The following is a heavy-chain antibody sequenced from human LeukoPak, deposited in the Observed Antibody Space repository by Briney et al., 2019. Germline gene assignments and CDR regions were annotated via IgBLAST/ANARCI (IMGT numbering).Heavy chain of an antibody. Sequence: PGGSLRLSCAASGFTFSSYAMSWVRQAPEKGLEWVSAISGSGGSTYYADSVKGRFTISRDNSKNTLYLQMNSLRAEDTAVYYCAKDGYGDYSYYYYGMDVWGKGTTVTVSS. CDR3: AKDGYGDYSYYYYGMDV. CDR1: GFTFSSYA. J-gene: IGHJ6*04. D-gene: IGHD4-17*01. CDR2: ISGSGGST. V-gene: IGHV3-23*01.